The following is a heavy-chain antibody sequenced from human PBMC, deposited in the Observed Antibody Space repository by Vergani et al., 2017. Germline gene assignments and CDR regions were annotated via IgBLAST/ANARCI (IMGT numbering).Heavy chain of an antibody. J-gene: IGHJ5*02. CDR3: AGQSYCGGDCYSGANWFDP. Sequence: EVQLVQSGAEVKKPGESLKISCKGSGYSFTSYWIGWVRQMPGKGLEWMGIIYPGDSDTRYSPSFQGQVTISADKAISTAYLQGSRLKASDTAMYYCAGQSYCGGDCYSGANWFDPWGQGTLVTVSS. V-gene: IGHV5-51*01. CDR2: IYPGDSDT. CDR1: GYSFTSYW. D-gene: IGHD2-21*02.